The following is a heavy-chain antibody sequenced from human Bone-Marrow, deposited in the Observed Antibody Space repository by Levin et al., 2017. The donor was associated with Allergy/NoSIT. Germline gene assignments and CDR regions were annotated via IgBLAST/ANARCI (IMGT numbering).Heavy chain of an antibody. CDR3: ARGAGYYYGSGSYRGGLDY. CDR1: GGSISSGGYS. J-gene: IGHJ4*02. D-gene: IGHD3-10*01. CDR2: IYHSGST. Sequence: SETLSLTCAVSGGSISSGGYSWSWIRQPPGKGLEWIGYIYHSGSTYYNPSLKSRVTISVDRSKNQFSLKLSSVTAADTAVYYCARGAGYYYGSGSYRGGLDYWGQGTLVTVSS. V-gene: IGHV4-30-2*01.